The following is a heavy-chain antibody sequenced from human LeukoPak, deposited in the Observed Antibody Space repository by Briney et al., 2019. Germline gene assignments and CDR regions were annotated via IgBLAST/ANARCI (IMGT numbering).Heavy chain of an antibody. Sequence: GASVKVSCKASGYTFTSYYMHWVRQAPGQGLEWMGIINPSGGSTSYAQKFQGRVTMTRDTSTSTVYMELRSLRSDDTAVYYCARTSVRYFDWLTPPYFDYWGQGTLVTVSS. CDR1: GYTFTSYY. V-gene: IGHV1-46*01. CDR3: ARTSVRYFDWLTPPYFDY. CDR2: INPSGGST. J-gene: IGHJ4*02. D-gene: IGHD3-9*01.